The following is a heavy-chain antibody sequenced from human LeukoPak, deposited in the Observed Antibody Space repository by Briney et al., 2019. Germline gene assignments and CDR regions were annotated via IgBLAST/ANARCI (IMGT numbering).Heavy chain of an antibody. V-gene: IGHV3-21*01. CDR2: ISSTSAYI. J-gene: IGHJ4*02. CDR3: ARDRAGAVAGTVDF. D-gene: IGHD6-19*01. Sequence: GGSLRLSCAASGFTFSTSSTNWVRQAPGKGLEWVSSISSTSAYIYYADSMKGRFTISRDNAKKSLYLQMDSLRAEDTAVYYCARDRAGAVAGTVDFWGQGTLVTVSS. CDR1: GFTFSTSS.